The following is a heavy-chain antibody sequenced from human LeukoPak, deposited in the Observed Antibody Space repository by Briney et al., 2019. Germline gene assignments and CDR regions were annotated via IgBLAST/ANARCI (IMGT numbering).Heavy chain of an antibody. CDR3: ARVRRGRPDYSSRSSYYYMDV. CDR1: GGSFSGYY. J-gene: IGHJ6*03. V-gene: IGHV4-34*01. Sequence: PSETLSLTCAVYGGSFSGYYWSWIRQPPGKGLEWIGEINHSGSTNYNPSLKSRVTISVDTSKNQFSLKLSSVTAADTAVYYCARVRRGRPDYSSRSSYYYMDVWGKGTTVTVSS. D-gene: IGHD6-19*01. CDR2: INHSGST.